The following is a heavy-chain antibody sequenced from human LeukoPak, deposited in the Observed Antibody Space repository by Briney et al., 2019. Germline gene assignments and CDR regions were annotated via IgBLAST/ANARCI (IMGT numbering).Heavy chain of an antibody. CDR2: INHSGST. V-gene: IGHV4-34*01. CDR1: GGSFSGYY. CDR3: ARALDSSGYYYHIQSFDY. D-gene: IGHD3-22*01. Sequence: SETLSLPCAVYGGSFSGYYWSWIRQPPGKGLEWIGEINHSGSTNYNPSLKSRVTISVDTSKNQFSLKLSSATAADTAVYYCARALDSSGYYYHIQSFDYWGQGTLVTVSS. J-gene: IGHJ4*02.